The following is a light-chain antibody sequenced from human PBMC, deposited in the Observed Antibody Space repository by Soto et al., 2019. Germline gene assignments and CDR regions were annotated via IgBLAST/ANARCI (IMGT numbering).Light chain of an antibody. V-gene: IGLV2-14*01. CDR1: SSDVGGYNY. CDR3: SSYTRGSTLV. J-gene: IGLJ3*02. CDR2: EVS. Sequence: QSALTQPASVSGSPGQSITISCTGTSSDVGGYNYVSWYQQHPGKAPKLMIYEVSNRPSGVSNRFSGSKSGNTASLTISGLQADDEADYYCSSYTRGSTLVFGGGTKVTVL.